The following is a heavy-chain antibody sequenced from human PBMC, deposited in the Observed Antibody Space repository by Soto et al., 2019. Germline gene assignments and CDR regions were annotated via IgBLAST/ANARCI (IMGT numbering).Heavy chain of an antibody. CDR1: GGSISSYY. J-gene: IGHJ6*02. D-gene: IGHD5-12*01. V-gene: IGHV4-59*06. Sequence: SETLSLTCTVSGGSISSYYWIWIRQPPGKGLEWIGYIYYSGSTYYNPSLKSRVTISVDTSKNQFSLKLSSVTAADTAVYYCAASCVGCRGFNYYGMDVWGQGTTVTVSS. CDR3: AASCVGCRGFNYYGMDV. CDR2: IYYSGST.